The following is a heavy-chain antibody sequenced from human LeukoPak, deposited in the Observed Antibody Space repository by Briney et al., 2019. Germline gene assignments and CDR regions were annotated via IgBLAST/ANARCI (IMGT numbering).Heavy chain of an antibody. V-gene: IGHV3-49*04. D-gene: IGHD3-10*01. Sequence: GRSLRLSCTASGFTFGDYAMSWVRQAPGKGLEWVGFIRSKAYGGTTEYAASVKGRFTISRDDSKSIAYLKMNSLKTEDTAVYYCTRGLLWFGELFNWFDPWGQGTLVTVSS. CDR3: TRGLLWFGELFNWFDP. CDR1: GFTFGDYA. J-gene: IGHJ5*02. CDR2: IRSKAYGGTT.